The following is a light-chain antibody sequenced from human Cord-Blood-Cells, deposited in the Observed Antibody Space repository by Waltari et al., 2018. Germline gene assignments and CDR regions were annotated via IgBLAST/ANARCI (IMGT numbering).Light chain of an antibody. CDR1: QSVSSY. Sequence: EIVLTQSPATVSLSPGEIATLSCRASQSVSSYLAWYQQKPGQAPRLLIYDASNRATGIPARFSGSGSGTDFTLTISSLEPEDFAVYYCQQRSNWPLTFGGGTKVEIK. CDR3: QQRSNWPLT. CDR2: DAS. J-gene: IGKJ4*01. V-gene: IGKV3-11*01.